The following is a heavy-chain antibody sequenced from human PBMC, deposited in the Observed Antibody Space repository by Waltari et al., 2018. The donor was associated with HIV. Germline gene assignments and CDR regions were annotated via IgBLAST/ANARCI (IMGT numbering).Heavy chain of an antibody. Sequence: QVQLVESGGGVVQPGRSLRLSCAASGFTFSSYAMHWVRQAPGKGLEWVAVISYDGSNKYYADSVKGRFTISRDNSKNTLYLQMNSLRAEDTAVYYCASPHQGNAFDIWGQGTMVTVSS. CDR2: ISYDGSNK. V-gene: IGHV3-30*04. CDR3: ASPHQGNAFDI. J-gene: IGHJ3*02. CDR1: GFTFSSYA.